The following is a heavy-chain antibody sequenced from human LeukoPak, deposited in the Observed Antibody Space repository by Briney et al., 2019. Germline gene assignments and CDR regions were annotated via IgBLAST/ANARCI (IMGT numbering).Heavy chain of an antibody. Sequence: SETLSLTCTVSGGSIRSSYYYWSWIRQPPGKGLEWIGYIYYSGSTNYNPSLKSRVTISVDTSKNQFSLKLSSVTAADTAVYYCARLSTVVKDHFDYWGQGTLVTVSS. CDR2: IYYSGST. CDR3: ARLSTVVKDHFDY. CDR1: GGSIRSSYYY. J-gene: IGHJ4*02. V-gene: IGHV4-61*01. D-gene: IGHD4-23*01.